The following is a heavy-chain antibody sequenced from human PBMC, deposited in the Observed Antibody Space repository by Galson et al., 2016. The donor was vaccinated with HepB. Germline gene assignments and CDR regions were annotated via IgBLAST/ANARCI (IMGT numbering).Heavy chain of an antibody. CDR2: IDTAGGT. Sequence: SLRLSCAASGFTFSSYDMHWVRQATGKGLEWVSGIDTAGGTSYLGSVKGRFTISRENAKNSLYLQMNSLRVGDTAVYYCVREILLVVGYYGMDVWGPGTTVTVSS. CDR1: GFTFSSYD. CDR3: VREILLVVGYYGMDV. D-gene: IGHD5-18*01. J-gene: IGHJ6*02. V-gene: IGHV3-13*01.